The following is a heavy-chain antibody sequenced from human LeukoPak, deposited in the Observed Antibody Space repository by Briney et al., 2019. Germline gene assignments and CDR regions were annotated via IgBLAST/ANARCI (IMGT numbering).Heavy chain of an antibody. CDR1: GGSISSYY. CDR3: ARDSAPFSGSYYKNPRYYYYGMDV. J-gene: IGHJ6*02. CDR2: IYYSGST. V-gene: IGHV4-59*01. D-gene: IGHD3-10*01. Sequence: SETLSLTCTVSGGSISSYYWSWIRQPPGKGLEWIGYIYYSGSTNYNPSLKSRVTISVDTSKNQFSLKLSSVTAADTAVYYCARDSAPFSGSYYKNPRYYYYGMDVWGQGTTVTVSS.